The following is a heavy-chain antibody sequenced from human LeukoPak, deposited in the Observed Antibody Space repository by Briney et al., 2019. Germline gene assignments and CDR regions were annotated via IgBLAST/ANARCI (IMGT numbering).Heavy chain of an antibody. CDR3: ARDSRGGSYDYFDY. V-gene: IGHV4-59*12. Sequence: SETLSLTCTVSGGSISSYYWSWIRQPPGKGLEWIGYIYYSGSTNYNPSLKSRVTISVDTSKNQFSLKLSSVTAADTAVYYCARDSRGGSYDYFDYWGQGTLVTVSS. CDR2: IYYSGST. D-gene: IGHD1-26*01. CDR1: GGSISSYY. J-gene: IGHJ4*02.